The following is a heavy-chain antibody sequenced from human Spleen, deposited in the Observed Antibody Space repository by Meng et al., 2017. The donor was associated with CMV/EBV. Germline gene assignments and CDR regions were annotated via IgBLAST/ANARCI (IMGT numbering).Heavy chain of an antibody. CDR3: TTTTNYDFWSGS. J-gene: IGHJ5*02. Sequence: GGSLRLSCTASGFTFGDYAMSWVRQAPGKGLEWVGCIRSKAYGGTTEYAASVKGRFTISRDDSKSIAYLQMNSLKTEDTAVYYCTTTTNYDFWSGSWGQGTLVTVSS. CDR2: IRSKAYGGTT. V-gene: IGHV3-49*04. CDR1: GFTFGDYA. D-gene: IGHD3-3*01.